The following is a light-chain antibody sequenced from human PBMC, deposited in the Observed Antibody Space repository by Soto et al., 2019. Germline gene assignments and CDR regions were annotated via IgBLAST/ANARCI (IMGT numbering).Light chain of an antibody. CDR3: QQRSDWRT. J-gene: IGKJ4*01. V-gene: IGKV3-11*01. CDR2: DAS. Sequence: EIVLTQSPATLSLSPGERATLSCRASQSVSRYLAWYQQKPGQAPRLLIYDASTRATGIPARFSGSGSGTDFTLTISSLEPEDFAVYYCQQRSDWRTFGGGTKVEIK. CDR1: QSVSRY.